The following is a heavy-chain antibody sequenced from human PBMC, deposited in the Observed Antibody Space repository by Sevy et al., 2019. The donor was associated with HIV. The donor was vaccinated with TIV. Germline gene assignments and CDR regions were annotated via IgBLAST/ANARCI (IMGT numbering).Heavy chain of an antibody. J-gene: IGHJ6*02. CDR2: ISAYNGNT. Sequence: ASVKVSCKASGYTFTSYGISWVRQAPGQGLEWMGWISAYNGNTNYAQKLQGRVTMTTDTSTSTAYMELRSLRSDDTAVYYCARKRIGVVPAANEDYYYGMDVWGQGTTVTVSS. CDR1: GYTFTSYG. CDR3: ARKRIGVVPAANEDYYYGMDV. D-gene: IGHD2-2*01. V-gene: IGHV1-18*01.